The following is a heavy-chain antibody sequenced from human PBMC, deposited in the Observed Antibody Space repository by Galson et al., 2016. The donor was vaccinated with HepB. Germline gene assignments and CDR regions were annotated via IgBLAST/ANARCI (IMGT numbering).Heavy chain of an antibody. J-gene: IGHJ4*02. CDR3: ARSLMSTTHIPY. D-gene: IGHD5-24*01. CDR1: GFTFSISW. CDR2: INSDGSNT. Sequence: SLRLSCAASGFTFSISWMHWVRQAPGKGLVWVSRINSDGSNTNYADSVKGRFTISRDNAKNTLYLQMNSLRAEDTAVYYCARSLMSTTHIPYWGQGALVTGAS. V-gene: IGHV3-74*01.